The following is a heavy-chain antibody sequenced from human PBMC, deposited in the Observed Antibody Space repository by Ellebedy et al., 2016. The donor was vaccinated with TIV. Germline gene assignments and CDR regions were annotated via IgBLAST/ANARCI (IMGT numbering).Heavy chain of an antibody. D-gene: IGHD6-19*01. V-gene: IGHV3-23*01. J-gene: IGHJ4*02. Sequence: GESLKISCDASGFIFSSFAMSWVRQAPGKGLEWVSALGGSSENTYYADSVRGRFTISRDNSENTLYLQMNSLRAEDTAVYYCAKTASKGRGWRTPIDYWGQGTLVTVSS. CDR3: AKTASKGRGWRTPIDY. CDR2: LGGSSENT. CDR1: GFIFSSFA.